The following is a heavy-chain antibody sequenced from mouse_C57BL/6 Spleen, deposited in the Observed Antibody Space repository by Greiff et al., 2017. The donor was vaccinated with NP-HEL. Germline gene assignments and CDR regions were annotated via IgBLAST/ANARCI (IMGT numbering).Heavy chain of an antibody. Sequence: VQRVESGPGLVAPSQSLSITCTVSGFSLTSYGVSWVRQPPGKGLEWLGVIWGDGSTNYHSALISRLSISKDNSKSQVFLKLNSLQTDDTATYYCAKEEIYYYGSSYGYYAMDYWGQGTSVTVSS. CDR1: GFSLTSYG. CDR2: IWGDGST. J-gene: IGHJ4*01. CDR3: AKEEIYYYGSSYGYYAMDY. D-gene: IGHD1-1*01. V-gene: IGHV2-3*01.